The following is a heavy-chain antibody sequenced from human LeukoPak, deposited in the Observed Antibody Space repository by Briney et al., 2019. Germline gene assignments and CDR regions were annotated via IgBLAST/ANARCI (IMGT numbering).Heavy chain of an antibody. Sequence: GGSLRLSCAASGFTFSSNAMSWFRQAPGKGREGVSAISGSGGSTYYADSVKGRFTISRDNSKNTLYLQMNSLRAEDTAVYYCAKDPGYSGYDGGTGFDYWGQGTLVTVSS. CDR2: ISGSGGST. D-gene: IGHD5-12*01. CDR3: AKDPGYSGYDGGTGFDY. J-gene: IGHJ4*02. V-gene: IGHV3-23*01. CDR1: GFTFSSNA.